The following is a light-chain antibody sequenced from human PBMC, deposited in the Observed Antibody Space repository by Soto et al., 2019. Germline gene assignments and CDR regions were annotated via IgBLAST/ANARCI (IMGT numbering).Light chain of an antibody. CDR2: DTS. J-gene: IGKJ1*01. CDR3: QQYNNWRT. CDR1: QSVSSY. Sequence: EVVLTQSPATLSLSPGERATLSCRASQSVSSYLAWYQQRPGQAPRLLIYDTSKRATGIPARFSGSGFGTDYTLTISSLQSEDFAVYYCQQYNNWRTFGQGTKVDIK. V-gene: IGKV3-11*01.